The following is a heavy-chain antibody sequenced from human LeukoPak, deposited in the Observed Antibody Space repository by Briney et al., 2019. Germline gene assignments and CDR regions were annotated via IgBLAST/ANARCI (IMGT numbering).Heavy chain of an antibody. J-gene: IGHJ4*02. Sequence: GGSLRLSCAASGFTFSSYAMSWVRQAQGKGLEWVSAISGSGGSTYYADSVKGRFTISRDNSKNTLYLQMNSLRAEDTAVYYCAKDGTYYYGSGNFDYWGQGTLVTVSS. CDR2: ISGSGGST. CDR3: AKDGTYYYGSGNFDY. V-gene: IGHV3-23*01. D-gene: IGHD3-10*01. CDR1: GFTFSSYA.